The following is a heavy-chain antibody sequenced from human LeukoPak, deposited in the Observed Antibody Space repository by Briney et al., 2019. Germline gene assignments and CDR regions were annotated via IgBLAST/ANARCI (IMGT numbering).Heavy chain of an antibody. CDR1: GYTFTGYY. V-gene: IGHV1-2*02. CDR2: INPNSGGT. D-gene: IGHD6-6*01. J-gene: IGHJ3*02. CDR3: ARDPGSSSSDAFDI. Sequence: ASVKVSCKASGYTFTGYYMHWVRQAPGQGLEWMGWINPNSGGTNYAQKFQGRVTMTRDTSISTAYMELSRLRSDDTAVYYCARDPGSSSSDAFDIWGQGTMVTVSS.